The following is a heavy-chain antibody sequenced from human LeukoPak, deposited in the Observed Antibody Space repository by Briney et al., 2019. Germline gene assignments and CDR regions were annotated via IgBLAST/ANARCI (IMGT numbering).Heavy chain of an antibody. V-gene: IGHV4-59*01. CDR3: ARSRTTVTTPFDY. Sequence: SETLSLTCTVSGGSISSYYWSWIRQTPGKGLEWIGYIYYSGSTNYNPSLKSRVTISVDTSKNQFSLKLSSVTAADTAVYYCARSRTTVTTPFDYWGQGTLVTVST. D-gene: IGHD4-17*01. CDR2: IYYSGST. J-gene: IGHJ4*02. CDR1: GGSISSYY.